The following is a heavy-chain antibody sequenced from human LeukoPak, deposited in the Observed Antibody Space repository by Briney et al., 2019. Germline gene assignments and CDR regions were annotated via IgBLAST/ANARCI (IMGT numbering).Heavy chain of an antibody. J-gene: IGHJ1*01. CDR1: GGSISSSNW. Sequence: SGTLSLTCAVSGGSISSSNWWSWVRQPPGKGLEWIGEIYHSESTNYNPSLKSRVTISVDTSKNQFSLKLSSVTAADTAVYYCARGGWYPESFQHWGQGALVTVSS. CDR2: IYHSEST. D-gene: IGHD6-19*01. V-gene: IGHV4-4*02. CDR3: ARGGWYPESFQH.